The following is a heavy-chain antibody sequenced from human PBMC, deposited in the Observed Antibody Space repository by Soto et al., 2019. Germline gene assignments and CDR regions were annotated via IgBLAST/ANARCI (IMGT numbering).Heavy chain of an antibody. D-gene: IGHD3-16*01. J-gene: IGHJ4*02. Sequence: SETLSLTCTVSGGSISGYYWSWIRQPPGKGLDWIGFIYYSGSTTYNPSLKSRVAISVDASKNQFSLRLTSVTAADTAVYYCARLGAYFQALDSWGQGTLVTVSS. CDR1: GGSISGYY. V-gene: IGHV4-59*08. CDR3: ARLGAYFQALDS. CDR2: IYYSGST.